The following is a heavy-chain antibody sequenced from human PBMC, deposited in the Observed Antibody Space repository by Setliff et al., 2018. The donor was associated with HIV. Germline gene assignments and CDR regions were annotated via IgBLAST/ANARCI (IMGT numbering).Heavy chain of an antibody. CDR2: IYTSGST. CDR3: ARSGYGDY. Sequence: PSETLSLTCTVSGGSISTYYWSWIRQPPGKGLEWIGYIYTSGSTNYNPSLKTRVTISIDTSKKQVSLKLSSVTAADTAVYYCARSGYGDYWGQGTLVTVSS. CDR1: GGSISTYY. J-gene: IGHJ4*02. V-gene: IGHV4-4*09. D-gene: IGHD3-10*01.